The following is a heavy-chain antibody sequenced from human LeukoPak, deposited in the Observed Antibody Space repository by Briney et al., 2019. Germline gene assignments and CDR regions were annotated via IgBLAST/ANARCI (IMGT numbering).Heavy chain of an antibody. D-gene: IGHD1-14*01. CDR2: IGPTGSDR. CDR3: ATATNGRHYDY. V-gene: IGHV3-21*06. J-gene: IGHJ4*02. CDR1: GLTFSTSG. Sequence: GGSLRLSCTASGLTFSTSGFNWVRQAPGKGLEWVASIGPTGSDRYHADSSKGRFTISRDNANNFLYLQMNSLRAEDTAVYYCATATNGRHYDYWGQGTLLTVSS.